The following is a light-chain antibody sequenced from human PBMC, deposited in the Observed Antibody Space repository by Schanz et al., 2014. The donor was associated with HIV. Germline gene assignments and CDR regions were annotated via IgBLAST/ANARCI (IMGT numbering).Light chain of an antibody. Sequence: QSALTQPASVSGSPGQSITISCTGTSSDVGGYNYVSWYQQHPGKAPKLMIYDVSNRPSGVSNRFSGSKSGNTASLTISGLQAEDEADYYCSSKRSGDTTPIVFGSGTKLTVL. CDR1: SSDVGGYNY. CDR2: DVS. J-gene: IGLJ1*01. V-gene: IGLV2-14*03. CDR3: SSKRSGDTTPIV.